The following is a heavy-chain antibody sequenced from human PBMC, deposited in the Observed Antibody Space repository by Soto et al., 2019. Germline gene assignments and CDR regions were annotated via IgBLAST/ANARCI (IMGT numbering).Heavy chain of an antibody. CDR1: GGSISFDHYH. CDR2: VHYSGSV. CDR3: AREDDGGDRDYYGLDV. V-gene: IGHV4-30-4*01. D-gene: IGHD2-21*02. J-gene: IGHJ6*02. Sequence: QVQLQQSGPGLVKPSQTLSLTCTVSGGSISFDHYHWTWIRQPPGKGLDWIGYVHYSGSVLYNPSLQSRVSISVDTSKNQFSLKLSSVTAADTAVYFCAREDDGGDRDYYGLDVWGQGTTVTVSS.